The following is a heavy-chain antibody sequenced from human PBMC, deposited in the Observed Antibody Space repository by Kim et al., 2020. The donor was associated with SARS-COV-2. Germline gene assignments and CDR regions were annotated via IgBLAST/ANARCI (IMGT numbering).Heavy chain of an antibody. V-gene: IGHV6-1*01. Sequence: SQTLSLTCAISGDSVSSNSAAWNWIRQSPSRGLEWLGRTYYRSKWYNDYAVSVKSRITINPDTSKNQFSLQLNSVTPEDTAVYYCARDEPDSGYDSGYYYYGMDVWGQGTTVTVSS. CDR1: GDSVSSNSAA. CDR2: TYYRSKWYN. CDR3: ARDEPDSGYDSGYYYYGMDV. J-gene: IGHJ6*02. D-gene: IGHD5-12*01.